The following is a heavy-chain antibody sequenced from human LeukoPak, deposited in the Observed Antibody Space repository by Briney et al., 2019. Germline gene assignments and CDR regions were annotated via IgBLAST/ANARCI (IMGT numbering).Heavy chain of an antibody. CDR1: GYSISSGSY. J-gene: IGHJ4*02. D-gene: IGHD4-11*01. CDR3: ARDQSTSHFDY. V-gene: IGHV4-38-2*02. Sequence: PSETLSLTCAVSGYSISSGSYWGWIRQPPGKGLEWIGSIYHSGSTYYNPSLKSRVTISVDTSKNQFSLKLSSVTAADTAVYYCARDQSTSHFDYWGQGTLVTVSS. CDR2: IYHSGST.